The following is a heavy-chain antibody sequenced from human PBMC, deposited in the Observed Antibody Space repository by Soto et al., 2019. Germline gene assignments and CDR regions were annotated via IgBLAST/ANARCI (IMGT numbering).Heavy chain of an antibody. CDR1: GFTFSSCA. Sequence: GGSLRISCAASGFTFSSCAMGWVRQAPGKGLEWVSDIIDSGGSTYYADSVKGRFTISRDNSKSTLYLQMNSLRAEDTVLYYCAKGGSYYYYYGVAVWGQGTTVKVSS. CDR3: AKGGSYYYYYGVAV. CDR2: IIDSGGST. V-gene: IGHV3-23*01. J-gene: IGHJ6*02.